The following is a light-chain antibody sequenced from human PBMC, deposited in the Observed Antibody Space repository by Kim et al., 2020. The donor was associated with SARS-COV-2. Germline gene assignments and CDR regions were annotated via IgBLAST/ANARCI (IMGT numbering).Light chain of an antibody. CDR1: SSNIGADSD. CDR3: HSYDSGLTGYV. V-gene: IGLV1-40*01. CDR2: GDT. Sequence: QSATISCTGGSSNIGADSDVHWYQHLPGTAPKLLIFGDTTRASGVPGRFSGSKSGTSASLAITGLQAEDEGDYYCHSYDSGLTGYVFGSGTKVTVL. J-gene: IGLJ1*01.